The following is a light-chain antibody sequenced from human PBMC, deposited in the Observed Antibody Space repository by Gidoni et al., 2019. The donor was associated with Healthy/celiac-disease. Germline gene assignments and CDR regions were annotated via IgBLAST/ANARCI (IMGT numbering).Light chain of an antibody. V-gene: IGLV3-25*02. J-gene: IGLJ3*02. CDR1: ALPKQY. Sequence: SYELTQPPSVSVSPGQTARITCSGDALPKQYAYWYQQKPGQAPVLVIYKDSERPSGIPARFSGSSSGTTVTLTISGVQAEDEADYYCQSADSSGTSWVFGGGTKLTVL. CDR3: QSADSSGTSWV. CDR2: KDS.